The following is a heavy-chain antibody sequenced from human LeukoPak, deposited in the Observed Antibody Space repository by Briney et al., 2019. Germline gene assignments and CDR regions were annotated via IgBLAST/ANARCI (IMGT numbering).Heavy chain of an antibody. V-gene: IGHV3-7*01. J-gene: IGHJ4*02. D-gene: IGHD6-13*01. CDR1: GFTFSSYW. CDR2: IKQDGSEK. Sequence: PGGSLRLSCAASGFTFSSYWMNWVRQAPGKGLEWVANIKQDGSEKYYVDSVEGRFTISRDNAKNSLYLQMNSLRAEDTAVYYCARCGSRAAARLGEYYFDYWGQGTLVTVSS. CDR3: ARCGSRAAARLGEYYFDY.